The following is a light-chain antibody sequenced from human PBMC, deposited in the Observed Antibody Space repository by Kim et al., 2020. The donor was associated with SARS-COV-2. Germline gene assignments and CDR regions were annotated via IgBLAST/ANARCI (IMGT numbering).Light chain of an antibody. V-gene: IGLV1-40*01. CDR2: GHS. CDR3: QSYDSCLSGSV. J-gene: IGLJ2*01. CDR1: SPNIGAGYG. Sequence: RATTTRTGGSPNIGAGYGCHWSQQLPETAPKLLIYGHSHRPSGVPDRFSGSKSGTSAPLAITGLQAEDEAHYSCQSYDSCLSGSVFGGGTQLTVL.